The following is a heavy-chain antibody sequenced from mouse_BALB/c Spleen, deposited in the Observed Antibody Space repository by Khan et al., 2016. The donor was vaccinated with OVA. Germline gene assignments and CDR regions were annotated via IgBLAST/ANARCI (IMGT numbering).Heavy chain of an antibody. V-gene: IGHV1-77*01. CDR3: ARGDYGLYYCDY. D-gene: IGHD1-2*01. Sequence: QVQLKQSGAELARPGASVKLSCKASGYTFTDYYINWVKQRTGQGLEWIGDIYPGSGKPYYNEKFKGKATLTADKSSSTAYMQLSSLTSEDSAVYCCARGDYGLYYCDYWGQGTTLTVSS. CDR1: GYTFTDYY. CDR2: IYPGSGKP. J-gene: IGHJ2*01.